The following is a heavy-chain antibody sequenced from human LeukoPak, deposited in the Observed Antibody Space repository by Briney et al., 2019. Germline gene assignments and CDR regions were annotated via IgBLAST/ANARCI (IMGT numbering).Heavy chain of an antibody. CDR1: GYTFTGYY. CDR2: INPNSGGT. J-gene: IGHJ4*02. Sequence: ASVKVSCKASGYTFTGYYMHWVRQAPGQGLEWMGWINPNSGGTNYAQKLQGRVTMTTDTSTSTAYMELRSLRSDDTAVYYCARGFDSSGYHNFDYWGQGTLVTVSS. V-gene: IGHV1-2*02. D-gene: IGHD3-22*01. CDR3: ARGFDSSGYHNFDY.